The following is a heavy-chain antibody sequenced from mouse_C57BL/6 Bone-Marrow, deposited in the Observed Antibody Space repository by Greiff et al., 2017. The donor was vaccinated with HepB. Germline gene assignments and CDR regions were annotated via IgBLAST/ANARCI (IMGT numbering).Heavy chain of an antibody. CDR1: GYAFSSSW. CDR3: ASPLYYGNYNDY. V-gene: IGHV1-82*01. J-gene: IGHJ2*01. CDR2: IYPGEGDT. D-gene: IGHD2-1*01. Sequence: VQLQQSGPELVKPGASVKISCKASGYAFSSSWMNWVKQRPGKGLEWIGRIYPGEGDTNYNGKFKGKATLTADKSSSTAYMQLSSLTSEDSAVYFCASPLYYGNYNDYWGQGTTLTVSS.